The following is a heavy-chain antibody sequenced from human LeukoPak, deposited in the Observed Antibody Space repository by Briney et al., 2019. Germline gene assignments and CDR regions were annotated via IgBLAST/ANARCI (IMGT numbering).Heavy chain of an antibody. Sequence: PSQTLSLTCTVSGGSISSGSYYWSWIRRPAGKGLEWIGRIYTSGSTNYNPSLKSRVTISVDTSKNQFSLKLSSVTAADTAVYYCAREGWLSTTNYWGQGTLVTVSS. CDR3: AREGWLSTTNY. J-gene: IGHJ4*02. CDR2: IYTSGST. D-gene: IGHD3-22*01. CDR1: GGSISSGSYY. V-gene: IGHV4-61*02.